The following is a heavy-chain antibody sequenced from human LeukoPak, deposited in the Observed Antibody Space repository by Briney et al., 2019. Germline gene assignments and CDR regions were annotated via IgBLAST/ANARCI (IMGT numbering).Heavy chain of an antibody. CDR2: INHSGST. CDR1: GGSFSGYY. J-gene: IGHJ3*02. V-gene: IGHV4-34*01. CDR3: ARHSPDAFDI. Sequence: PSETLSLTCAVYGGSFSGYYWSWIRQPPGKGLEWIGEINHSGSTNYNPSLKSRVTISVDTSKNQFSLKLSSVTAADTAVYYCARHSPDAFDIWGQGTMVTVSS.